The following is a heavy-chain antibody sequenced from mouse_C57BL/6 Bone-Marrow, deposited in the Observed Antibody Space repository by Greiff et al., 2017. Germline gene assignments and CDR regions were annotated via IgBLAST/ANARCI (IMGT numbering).Heavy chain of an antibody. CDR3: ASPYRKGAMDY. CDR1: GYTFTSYG. V-gene: IGHV1-81*01. Sequence: VKLMESGAELARPGASVKLSCKASGYTFTSYGISWVKQRTGQGLEWIGAIYPRSGNTYYNEKFKGKATLTADKSSSTAYMELRSLTSEDSAVYFCASPYRKGAMDYWGQGTSVTVSS. J-gene: IGHJ4*01. CDR2: IYPRSGNT.